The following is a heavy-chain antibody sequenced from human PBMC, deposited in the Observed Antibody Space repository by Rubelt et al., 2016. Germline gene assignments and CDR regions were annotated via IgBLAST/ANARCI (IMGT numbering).Heavy chain of an antibody. V-gene: IGHV1-69*06. J-gene: IGHJ3*02. CDR1: GGTFSSYA. D-gene: IGHD3-22*01. Sequence: QVQLVQSGAEVKKPGSSVKVSCKASGGTFSSYAISWVRQAPGQGLEWMGGIIPIFGTANYAQKFQGRVTITADKSTNTAYMGLSSLRSEDTAVYYCARDLVGVVITTHDAFDIWGQGTMVTVSS. CDR2: IIPIFGTA. CDR3: ARDLVGVVITTHDAFDI.